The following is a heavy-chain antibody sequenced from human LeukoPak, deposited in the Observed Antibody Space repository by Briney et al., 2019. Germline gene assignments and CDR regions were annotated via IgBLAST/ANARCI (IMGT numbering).Heavy chain of an antibody. D-gene: IGHD3-10*01. CDR3: VRQAGRAGGQ. CDR1: GFTFSSYA. CDR2: VSGSGGST. V-gene: IGHV3-23*01. Sequence: GGSLRLSCAASGFTFSSYAMSWVRQPPGKGLEWVSGVSGSGGSTYYADSVKGRFTISRDNSKNTLYLQMNSLRAEDTAVYHCVRQAGRAGGQWGQGTLIAVSS. J-gene: IGHJ4*02.